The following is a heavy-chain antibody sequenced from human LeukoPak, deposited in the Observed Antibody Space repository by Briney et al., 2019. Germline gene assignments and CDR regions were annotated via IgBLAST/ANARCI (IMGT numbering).Heavy chain of an antibody. CDR3: TTERHTISWHDAFDV. Sequence: KTGGSLRLSCAASGFTFSSYSMNWVRQAPGKGLEWVGRVKSETDGGTTQYAAPVKGRFTISRDDSKNTLYLQMNSLKIEDTAVYYCTTERHTISWHDAFDVWGQGTMVTVSS. J-gene: IGHJ3*01. D-gene: IGHD6-13*01. CDR2: VKSETDGGTT. V-gene: IGHV3-15*01. CDR1: GFTFSSYS.